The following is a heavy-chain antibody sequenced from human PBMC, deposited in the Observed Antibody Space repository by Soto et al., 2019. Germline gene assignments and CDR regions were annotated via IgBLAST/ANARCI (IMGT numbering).Heavy chain of an antibody. D-gene: IGHD6-6*01. J-gene: IGHJ4*02. CDR2: IYWNDDK. CDR1: GFSLSTTGEG. V-gene: IGHV2-5*01. CDR3: AQVDDVAALFAY. Sequence: QITLKESGPTLVKPTQTLTLTCTFSGFSLSTTGEGVGWIRQPPGKDLEWLAVIYWNDDKSYSPSLKSRLTISKATSKKQVVLTMMNMAPVDTGTYYCAQVDDVAALFAYLGQGPLVTVSS.